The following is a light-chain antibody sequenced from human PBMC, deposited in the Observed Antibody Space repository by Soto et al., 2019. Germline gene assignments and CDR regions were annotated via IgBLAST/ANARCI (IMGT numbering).Light chain of an antibody. CDR2: DAS. CDR3: QHYNSYSEA. Sequence: DIQMTQSPSSPSAFVGDRVTITCRASQSISSWLAWYQQKPGKAPKLLIYDASTLESGVPSRFSGSGSGTEFTLTISSLQPDDFATYYCQHYNSYSEAFGQGTKVDIK. V-gene: IGKV1-5*01. CDR1: QSISSW. J-gene: IGKJ1*01.